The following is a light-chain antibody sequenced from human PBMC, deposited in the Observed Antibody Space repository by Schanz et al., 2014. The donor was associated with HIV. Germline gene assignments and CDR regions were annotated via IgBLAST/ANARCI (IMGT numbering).Light chain of an antibody. CDR1: SSDVGGYNY. CDR3: SSYTSSSTYV. J-gene: IGLJ1*01. Sequence: QSALTQPPSASGSPGQSVTISCTGTSSDVGGYNYVSWYQQHPGKAPKLMIYDVSNRPSGVSNRFSGSKSGNTASLTISGLQAEDEADYYCSSYTSSSTYVFGPGTKLTVL. V-gene: IGLV2-14*01. CDR2: DVS.